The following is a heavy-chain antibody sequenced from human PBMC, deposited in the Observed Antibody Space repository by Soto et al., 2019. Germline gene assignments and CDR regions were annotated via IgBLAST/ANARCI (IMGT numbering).Heavy chain of an antibody. D-gene: IGHD3-10*01. CDR2: VHHTGAS. J-gene: IGHJ3*02. CDR3: TKDYNGADAFDI. V-gene: IGHV4-4*02. CDR1: GGPITSYNW. Sequence: SETLSLTCAVFGGPITSYNWYNWVRQPPGKGLEWIGEVHHTGASHYSPSLKSRVAISVDKSKNQFSLTLTSVTAADTAMYYCTKDYNGADAFDIWGQGATVTVSS.